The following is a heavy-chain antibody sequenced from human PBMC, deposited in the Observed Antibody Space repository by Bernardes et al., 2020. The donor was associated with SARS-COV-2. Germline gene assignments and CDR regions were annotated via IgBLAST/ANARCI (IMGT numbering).Heavy chain of an antibody. CDR2: IYPGDSDT. CDR1: GYTFSDYW. Sequence: SGYTFSDYWIAWVRQMPGKGLEWMGIIYPGDSDTRYSPSFQGQVTISADKSISTAYVNWSRLKASDTAMYYCARLGTLGVPGERTNYGMDVWGQGTTVTVSS. CDR3: ARLGTLGVPGERTNYGMDV. J-gene: IGHJ6*02. D-gene: IGHD7-27*01. V-gene: IGHV5-51*01.